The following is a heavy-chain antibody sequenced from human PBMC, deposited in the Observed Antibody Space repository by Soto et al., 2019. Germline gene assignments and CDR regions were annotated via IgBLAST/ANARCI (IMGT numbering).Heavy chain of an antibody. J-gene: IGHJ6*02. Sequence: QVQLQQSGPGLVKPSQTLSLTCAISGDSVSSNSAAWHWIRQSPSRGLEWLGRTYYRSKWYNDYAVSVKRRITINPDTSKNQFSPQLNSVTPEDTALYYCARVWLSPQTNKYYYYYDGMDVWGQGTTVTVSS. CDR1: GDSVSSNSAA. CDR2: TYYRSKWYN. D-gene: IGHD5-12*01. V-gene: IGHV6-1*01. CDR3: ARVWLSPQTNKYYYYYDGMDV.